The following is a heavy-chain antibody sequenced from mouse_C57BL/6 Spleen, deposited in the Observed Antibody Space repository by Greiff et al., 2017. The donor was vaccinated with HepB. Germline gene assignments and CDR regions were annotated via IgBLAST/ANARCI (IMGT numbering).Heavy chain of an antibody. Sequence: VQLQQSGAELVRPGASVTLSCKASGYTFTDYEMHWVKQTPVHGLEWIGAIDPETGGTAYNQKFKGKAILTADKSSSTAYMELRSLTSEDSAVYYCARLANWDEDDFDYGGQGTTLTVSS. CDR1: GYTFTDYE. V-gene: IGHV1-15*01. J-gene: IGHJ2*01. CDR2: IDPETGGT. D-gene: IGHD4-1*01. CDR3: ARLANWDEDDFDY.